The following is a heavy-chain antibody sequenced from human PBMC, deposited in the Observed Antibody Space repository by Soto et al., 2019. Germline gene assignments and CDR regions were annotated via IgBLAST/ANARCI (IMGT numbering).Heavy chain of an antibody. J-gene: IGHJ1*01. V-gene: IGHV3-7*01. Sequence: EVQLMESGGGVVRPGGSLRLSCVASGFTYSTYWMAWVRQVPGKGLEWVAYMNPDGSQTFYVDSVKGRFTISRDNAKNSLYLHMYGLRVDDTAVYYCGREPRLLSYWGQGTLVTVSS. CDR2: MNPDGSQT. CDR1: GFTYSTYW. CDR3: GREPRLLSY.